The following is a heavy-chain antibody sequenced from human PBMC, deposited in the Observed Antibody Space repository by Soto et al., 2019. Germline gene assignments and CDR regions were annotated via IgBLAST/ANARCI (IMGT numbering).Heavy chain of an antibody. CDR2: IGGSGRTI. Sequence: GGSLRLSCAASGFTFSSYSMNWVRQAPGKGLEWVSFIGGSGRTIYYADSVKGRFTISRDNAKNSVFLQMDSLRDEDTALYYCAKDTGWYDYYYPMDVWGQGTTVTVSS. CDR3: AKDTGWYDYYYPMDV. V-gene: IGHV3-48*02. D-gene: IGHD6-19*01. J-gene: IGHJ6*02. CDR1: GFTFSSYS.